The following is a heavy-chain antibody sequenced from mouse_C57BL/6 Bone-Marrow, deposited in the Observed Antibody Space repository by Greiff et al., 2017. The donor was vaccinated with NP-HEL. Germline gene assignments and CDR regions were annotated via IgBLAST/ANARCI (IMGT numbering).Heavy chain of an antibody. CDR2: IHPNSGST. D-gene: IGHD2-3*01. CDR3: AREDGYYRAY. V-gene: IGHV1-64*01. CDR1: GYTFTSYW. J-gene: IGHJ3*01. Sequence: VQLQQPGAELVKPGASVKLSCKASGYTFTSYWMHWVKQRPGQGLEWIGMIHPNSGSTNYNEKFKSKATLTVDKSSSTAYMQLSSLTSEDSAVYYCAREDGYYRAYWGQGTLVTVSA.